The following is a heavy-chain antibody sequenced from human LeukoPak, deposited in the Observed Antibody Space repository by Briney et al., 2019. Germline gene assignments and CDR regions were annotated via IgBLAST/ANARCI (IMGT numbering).Heavy chain of an antibody. CDR1: GFTFDDYA. CDR3: AKSPLATMSPTFDY. J-gene: IGHJ4*02. CDR2: ISWNSGSI. D-gene: IGHD3-10*02. Sequence: SRSLRLSCAASGFTFDDYAMHWVRQAPGKGLEWVSGISWNSGSIGYADSVKGRFSISRDNAKNSLYLQMNSLRAEDTALYYCAKSPLATMSPTFDYWGQGTLVTVSS. V-gene: IGHV3-9*01.